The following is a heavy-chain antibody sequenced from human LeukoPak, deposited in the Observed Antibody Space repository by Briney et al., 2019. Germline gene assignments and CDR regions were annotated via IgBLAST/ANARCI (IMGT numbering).Heavy chain of an antibody. J-gene: IGHJ4*02. Sequence: GGSLRLSCAASGFTFSSYAMSWVRQAPGKGLEWVSAISGSGGSTYYADSVKGRFTISRDDSKNTAYLQMNSLKTEDTAVYYCTSRGYSYGYNYWGQGTLVTVSS. CDR3: TSRGYSYGYNY. D-gene: IGHD5-18*01. V-gene: IGHV3-23*01. CDR1: GFTFSSYA. CDR2: ISGSGGST.